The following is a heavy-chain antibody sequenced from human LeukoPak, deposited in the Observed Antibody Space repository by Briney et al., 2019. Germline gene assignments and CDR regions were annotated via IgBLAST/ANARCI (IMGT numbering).Heavy chain of an antibody. J-gene: IGHJ3*02. CDR1: GGSISSGGYY. D-gene: IGHD3-22*01. V-gene: IGHV4-31*03. CDR3: ARGDYDSSGYSDAFDI. CDR2: IYYSGST. Sequence: PSETLSLTCTVSGGSISSGGYYWSWIRQHPGKGLEWIGCIYYSGSTYYNPSLKSRVTISVDTSKNQFSLKLSSVTAADTAVYYCARGDYDSSGYSDAFDIWGQGTMVTVSS.